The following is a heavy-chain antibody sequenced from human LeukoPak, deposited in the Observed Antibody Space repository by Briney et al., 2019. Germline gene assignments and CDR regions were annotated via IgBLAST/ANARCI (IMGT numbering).Heavy chain of an antibody. CDR3: ARASDYGAPRDAFDI. J-gene: IGHJ3*02. D-gene: IGHD4-17*01. Sequence: SETLSLTCAVSGGSITSGRYSWSWIRQPTGKGLEWIGYLYLGGSTHYNPSLRTRVTISLDRSKNQLSLNLTSVTAADTAVYYCARASDYGAPRDAFDIWGQGTTVTVSS. V-gene: IGHV4-30-2*01. CDR1: GGSITSGRYS. CDR2: LYLGGST.